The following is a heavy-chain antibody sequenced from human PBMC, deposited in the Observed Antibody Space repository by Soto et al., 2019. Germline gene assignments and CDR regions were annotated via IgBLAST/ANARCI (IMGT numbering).Heavy chain of an antibody. D-gene: IGHD2-15*01. V-gene: IGHV4-39*01. J-gene: IGHJ4*02. Sequence: QLQLQESGPGLVKPSETLSLTCTVSGGSISSSSYYWGWIRQPPGKGLEWIGSIYYSGSTYYNPSLESRVTISVDTSKNQFSLKLSSVTAADTAVYYWARHTPAISISDHWGQGTLVTVSS. CDR2: IYYSGST. CDR3: ARHTPAISISDH. CDR1: GGSISSSSYY.